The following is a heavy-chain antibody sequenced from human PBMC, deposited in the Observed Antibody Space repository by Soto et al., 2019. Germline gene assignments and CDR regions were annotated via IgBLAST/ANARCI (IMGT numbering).Heavy chain of an antibody. V-gene: IGHV4-59*01. J-gene: IGHJ6*02. Sequence: QVQLQESGPGLVKPSETLSLTCTVSGGSISSYYWSWIRQPPGKGLEWIGYIYYSGSTNYNPSLKSRVTISVDTSKNQFSLKLSSVTAADTAVYYCARDLSSGWYYYGMDVWGQGTTVTVSS. D-gene: IGHD6-19*01. CDR3: ARDLSSGWYYYGMDV. CDR1: GGSISSYY. CDR2: IYYSGST.